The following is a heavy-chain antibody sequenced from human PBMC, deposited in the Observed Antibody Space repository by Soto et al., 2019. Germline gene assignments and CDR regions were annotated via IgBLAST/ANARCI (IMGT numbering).Heavy chain of an antibody. Sequence: KLSRKTSLYGNSIYTGSRGRHKKRQGLEWMGRINPNSGITNYAQKFQGRVTMTRNNSISTAYMELSSLRSEDTAVYYCARGPGSSGWPYYYYYGMDVWGQGTTVTSP. CDR2: INPNSGIT. J-gene: IGHJ6*02. D-gene: IGHD6-19*01. CDR3: ARGPGSSGWPYYYYYGMDV. V-gene: IGHV1-8*02. CDR1: LYGNSIYT.